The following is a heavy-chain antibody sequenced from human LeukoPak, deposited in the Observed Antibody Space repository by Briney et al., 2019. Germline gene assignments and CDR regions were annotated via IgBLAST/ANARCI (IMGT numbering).Heavy chain of an antibody. CDR1: GYTFTGYY. D-gene: IGHD3-22*01. Sequence: ASVKVSCKASGYTFTGYYMHWVRQAPGQGLEWMGWISAYNGNTNYAQKLQGRVTMTTDTSTSTAYMELRSLRSDDTAVYYCARSYDSSGYYYYYYYMDVWGKGTTVTVSS. CDR2: ISAYNGNT. J-gene: IGHJ6*03. CDR3: ARSYDSSGYYYYYYYMDV. V-gene: IGHV1-18*04.